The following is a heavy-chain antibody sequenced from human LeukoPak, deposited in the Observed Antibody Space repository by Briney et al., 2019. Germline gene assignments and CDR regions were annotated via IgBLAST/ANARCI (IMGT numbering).Heavy chain of an antibody. V-gene: IGHV3-7*01. CDR1: GFTFSSYE. CDR3: ARQSITAYSLNFNY. D-gene: IGHD6-6*01. J-gene: IGHJ4*02. CDR2: IKQDGSEK. Sequence: GGSLRLSCAASGFTFSSYEMNWVRKAPGKGLEWVASIKQDGSEKYFVDSVKGRFTIFRDNTENSLYLQMNSLRAEDTAIYYCARQSITAYSLNFNYWGQGILVTVSS.